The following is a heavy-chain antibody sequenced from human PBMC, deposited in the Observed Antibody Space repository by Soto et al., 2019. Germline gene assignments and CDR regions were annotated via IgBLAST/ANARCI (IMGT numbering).Heavy chain of an antibody. CDR2: ISAYNGNT. CDR3: ARFQMPGDLHYYGMDV. CDR1: GYTFTSYG. J-gene: IGHJ6*02. D-gene: IGHD2-21*02. Sequence: ASVKVSCKASGYTFTSYGISWVRQAPGQGLEWMGWISAYNGNTNYAQKLQGRVTMTTDTSTSTAYMELRSLRSDDTAVYYCARFQMPGDLHYYGMDVWGQGTTVTVSS. V-gene: IGHV1-18*01.